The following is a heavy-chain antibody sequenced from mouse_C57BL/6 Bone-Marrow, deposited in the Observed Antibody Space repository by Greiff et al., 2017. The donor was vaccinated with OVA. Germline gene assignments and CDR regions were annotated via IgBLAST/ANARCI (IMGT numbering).Heavy chain of an antibody. J-gene: IGHJ2*01. Sequence: QVQLQQPGAELVKPGASVKLSCKASGYTFTSYWMHWVKQRPGQGLEWIGMIHPNSGSTNYNEKFKSKATLTVDKSSSTAYMQLSSLTSEDSAVYYCARGTTVVAPYYFDYWGQGTTRTVSS. CDR3: ARGTTVVAPYYFDY. D-gene: IGHD1-1*01. V-gene: IGHV1-64*01. CDR1: GYTFTSYW. CDR2: IHPNSGST.